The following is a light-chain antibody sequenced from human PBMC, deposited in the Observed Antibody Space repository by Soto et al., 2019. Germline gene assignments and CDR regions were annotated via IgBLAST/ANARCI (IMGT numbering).Light chain of an antibody. J-gene: IGLJ1*01. V-gene: IGLV2-14*01. CDR2: EVT. CDR3: ASFATTSARV. CDR1: SSDIGSYNY. Sequence: QSALTQPASVSGSPGQSITVSCTGTSSDIGSYNYVSWYQQHPGKVTKLIIYEVTNRPSGVSNRFSGSKSGNTASLTISGLQAEDAADYYCASFATTSARVFGTGTTAPVL.